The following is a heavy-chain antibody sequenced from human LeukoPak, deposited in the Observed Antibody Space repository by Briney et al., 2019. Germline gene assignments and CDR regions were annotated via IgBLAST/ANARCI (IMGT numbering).Heavy chain of an antibody. CDR1: GFTLSSYA. D-gene: IGHD4-17*01. J-gene: IGHJ3*02. CDR2: ISASGGGT. V-gene: IGHV3-23*01. CDR3: ARHLSGDDI. Sequence: GGSLRLSCAASGFTLSSYAMSWVRQAPGKGLEWVSSISASGGGTYYADSVKGRFTISRDNSKNTLYLQMNSLRAEDTAVYYCARHLSGDDIWGQGTMVTVSS.